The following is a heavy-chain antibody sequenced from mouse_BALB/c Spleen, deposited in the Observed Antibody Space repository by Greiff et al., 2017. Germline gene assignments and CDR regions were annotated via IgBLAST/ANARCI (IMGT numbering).Heavy chain of an antibody. CDR1: GFTFSSYG. CDR3: ARRDTTVADY. J-gene: IGHJ2*01. CDR2: ISSGGSYT. Sequence: EVQRVESGGDLVKPGGSLKLSCAASGFTFSSYGMSWVRQTPDKRLEWVATISSGGSYTYYPDSVKGRFTISRDNAKNTLYLQMSSLKSEDTAMYYCARRDTTVADYWGQGTTLTVSS. D-gene: IGHD1-1*01. V-gene: IGHV5-6*01.